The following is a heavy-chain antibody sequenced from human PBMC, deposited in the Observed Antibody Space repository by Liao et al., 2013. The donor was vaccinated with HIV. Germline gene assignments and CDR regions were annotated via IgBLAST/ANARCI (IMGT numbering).Heavy chain of an antibody. CDR1: GESLSGYH. D-gene: IGHD1-26*01. CDR2: VSHSGST. CDR3: ARAPRCSESYRRKMAACAEHLQH. V-gene: IGHV4-34*01. Sequence: QVQLQQWGAGLLKPSETLSLTCAVYGESLSGYHWTWIRQPPGKGLEWIGKVSHSGSTNYNPSLKSRVTISVDRSENQFSLKLGSVTAADTAVYYCARAPRCSESYRRKMAACAEHLQHWGQGLPGHRLL. J-gene: IGHJ1*01.